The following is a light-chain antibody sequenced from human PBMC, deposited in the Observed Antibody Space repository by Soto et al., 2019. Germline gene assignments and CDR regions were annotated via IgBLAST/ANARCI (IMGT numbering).Light chain of an antibody. CDR2: AAP. V-gene: IGKV1-39*01. CDR3: QQTYRTST. Sequence: DIQMTQSPSSLSASIGDRVTITCRASQTINNYLNWYQQKPGKAPTLLIYAAPRLQSGVPSRFSGGESGTDFTLTISSLQPEDFATYYCQQTYRTSTFGGGTKVDI. CDR1: QTINNY. J-gene: IGKJ4*01.